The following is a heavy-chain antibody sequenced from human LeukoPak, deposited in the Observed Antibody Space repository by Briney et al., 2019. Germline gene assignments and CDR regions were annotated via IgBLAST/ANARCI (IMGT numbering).Heavy chain of an antibody. CDR3: ASDAYYYGSGSYYKHRAGYYYMDV. Sequence: SETLSLTCTVSGGSISSSNWWSWVRQPPGKGLEWIGEIYHSGSTYYNPSLKSRVTISVDTSKNQFSLKLSSVTAADTAVYYCASDAYYYGSGSYYKHRAGYYYMDVWGKGTTVTVSS. CDR1: GGSISSSNW. D-gene: IGHD3-10*01. J-gene: IGHJ6*03. CDR2: IYHSGST. V-gene: IGHV4-4*02.